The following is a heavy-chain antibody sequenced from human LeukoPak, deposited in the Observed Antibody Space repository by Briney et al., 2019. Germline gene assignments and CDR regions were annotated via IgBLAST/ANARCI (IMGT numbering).Heavy chain of an antibody. CDR1: GFTCSDYS. V-gene: IGHV3-48*01. J-gene: IGHJ6*03. Sequence: GGSLRLSCAVSGFTCSDYSMNWVRQAPGKGLEWVSYISSSGFTINYADSVKGRFTISRDNAKNSLYLQVNSLRAEDTAVYYCVRGVPKTSYYYYYMDGWGKGTTVTVSS. D-gene: IGHD4-11*01. CDR2: ISSSGFTI. CDR3: VRGVPKTSYYYYYMDG.